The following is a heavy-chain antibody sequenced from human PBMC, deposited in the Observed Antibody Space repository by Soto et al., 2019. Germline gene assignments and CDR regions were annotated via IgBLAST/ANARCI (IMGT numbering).Heavy chain of an antibody. D-gene: IGHD3-16*02. CDR3: VASGLSFDY. CDR1: GFTLSSYV. Sequence: GGSLRFSCEASGFTLSSYVMYWFRQAPGRGLEWVAVLSHDGINNHYTDSVKGRVTTFRDKSKNTLYLQMYSLRAEDTAVYYCVASGLSFDYWGQGTLVTGSS. V-gene: IGHV3-30-3*02. J-gene: IGHJ4*02. CDR2: LSHDGINN.